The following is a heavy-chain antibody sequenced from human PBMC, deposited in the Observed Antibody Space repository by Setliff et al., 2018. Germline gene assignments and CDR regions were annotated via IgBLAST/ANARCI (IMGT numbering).Heavy chain of an antibody. Sequence: SETLSLTCTVSGGSISSSSYYWGWIRQPPGKGLEWIGEINHSGSTNYNPSLKSRVTISVDTSKNQFSLKLSSVTAADTAVYYCARDHGRIIMVRGVLWGQGTLVTVSS. V-gene: IGHV4-39*07. CDR3: ARDHGRIIMVRGVL. CDR1: GGSISSSSYY. CDR2: INHSGST. J-gene: IGHJ4*02. D-gene: IGHD3-10*01.